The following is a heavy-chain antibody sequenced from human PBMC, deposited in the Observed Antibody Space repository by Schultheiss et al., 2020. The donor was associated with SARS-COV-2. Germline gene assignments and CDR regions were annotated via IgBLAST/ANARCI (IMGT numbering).Heavy chain of an antibody. J-gene: IGHJ6*02. CDR1: GDSISTGGYY. D-gene: IGHD3-3*01. V-gene: IGHV4-39*07. Sequence: SETLSLTCSVSGDSISTGGYYWSWIRQPPGKGLEWIGEINHSGSTNYNPSLKSRVTISVDKSKNQFSLKLSSVTAADTAVYYCARTYYDFWSGPYGMDVWGQGTTVTVSS. CDR2: INHSGST. CDR3: ARTYYDFWSGPYGMDV.